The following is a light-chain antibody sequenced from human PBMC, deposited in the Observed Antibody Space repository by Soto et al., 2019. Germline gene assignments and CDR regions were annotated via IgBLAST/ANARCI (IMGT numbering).Light chain of an antibody. Sequence: QSALTQPASVSGSPGQSITISCTGTSSDVGSYNLVSWYQQHPGKAPKLMIYEGSKRPSGVSNRFSGSKSGNTASLTISGLQAEDEADYYCCSYAGSSTPYVFCAGTKLTVL. V-gene: IGLV2-23*01. CDR2: EGS. J-gene: IGLJ1*01. CDR3: CSYAGSSTPYV. CDR1: SSDVGSYNL.